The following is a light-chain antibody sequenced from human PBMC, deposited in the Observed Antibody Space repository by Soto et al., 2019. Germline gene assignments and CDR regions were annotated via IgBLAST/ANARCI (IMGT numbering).Light chain of an antibody. Sequence: QSVLTQPASVSGSPGQSIAISCTGTSSDVGGYDYVSWYQQHPGKAPKLMIYDVSNRPSGVSSRFSGSKSGNTASLTISGLQAEDEAYYYCNSYTSSSPYVFGTGTKLTVL. J-gene: IGLJ1*01. CDR3: NSYTSSSPYV. V-gene: IGLV2-14*01. CDR1: SSDVGGYDY. CDR2: DVS.